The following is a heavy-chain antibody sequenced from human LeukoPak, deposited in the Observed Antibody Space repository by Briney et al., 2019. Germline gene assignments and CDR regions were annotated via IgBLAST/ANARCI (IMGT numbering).Heavy chain of an antibody. CDR3: ARALSSGWYVRFDY. CDR2: INHSGST. V-gene: IGHV4-34*01. J-gene: IGHJ4*02. CDR1: GGSFSGYY. D-gene: IGHD6-19*01. Sequence: SEILSLTCAVYGGSFSGYYWSWIRQPPGKGLEWIGEINHSGSTNYNPSLKSRVTISVDTSKNQFSLKLSSVTAADTAVYYCARALSSGWYVRFDYWGQGTLVTVSS.